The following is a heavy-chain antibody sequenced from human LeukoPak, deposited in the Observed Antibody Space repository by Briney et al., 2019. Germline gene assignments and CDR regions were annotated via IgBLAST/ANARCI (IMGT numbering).Heavy chain of an antibody. J-gene: IGHJ4*02. Sequence: SETLSLTCTVSGDSISSSSYYWDWIRQAPGKGLEWIGSTFHTGSTYYNPSLKSRVTISVDTSKNQFSLKLNSVTAADTAVYYCAREGYSNSFDYWGQGTLVTVSS. CDR2: TFHTGST. CDR3: AREGYSNSFDY. V-gene: IGHV4-39*07. CDR1: GDSISSSSYY. D-gene: IGHD4-11*01.